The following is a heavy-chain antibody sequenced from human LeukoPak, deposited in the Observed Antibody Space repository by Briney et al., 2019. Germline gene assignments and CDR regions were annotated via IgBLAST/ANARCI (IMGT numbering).Heavy chain of an antibody. CDR2: ILYDGSNT. D-gene: IGHD2-15*01. V-gene: IGHV3-30*02. CDR1: GFIFSNYG. Sequence: AGGSLRLSCAASGFIFSNYGMHWVRQAPGKGLEWVTLILYDGSNTYYADSVQGRFTISRDNSKNTLYLQMNSLRAEDTAVYYCGRVAPGGRHIDYWGQGTLVTVSS. J-gene: IGHJ4*02. CDR3: GRVAPGGRHIDY.